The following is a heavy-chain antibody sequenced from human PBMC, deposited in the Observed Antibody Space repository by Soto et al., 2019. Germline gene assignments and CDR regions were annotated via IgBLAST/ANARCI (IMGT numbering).Heavy chain of an antibody. V-gene: IGHV3-23*01. D-gene: IGHD3-9*01. CDR1: GFPLCSYA. CDR3: AKVPGGILTGYYPGYYYYGMDV. Sequence: GGALRISCAAPGFPLCSYAMSLVPPAPGKGVEWGSAISGSGGSTYYADSVKGRFTISRDNSKNTLYLQMNSLRAEDTAVYYCAKVPGGILTGYYPGYYYYGMDVWGQGTTVTVSS. CDR2: ISGSGGST. J-gene: IGHJ6*02.